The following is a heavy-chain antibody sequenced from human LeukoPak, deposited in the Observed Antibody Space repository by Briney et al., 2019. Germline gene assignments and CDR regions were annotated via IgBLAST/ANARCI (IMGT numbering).Heavy chain of an antibody. J-gene: IGHJ4*02. V-gene: IGHV3-66*01. CDR2: IYSGGST. D-gene: IGHD6-19*01. CDR3: ARDAVRGGWFYYFDY. CDR1: GFTFSTYG. Sequence: PGGSLRLSCAASGFTFSTYGMTWVRQAPGKGLEWVSVIYSGGSTYYADSVKGRFTISRDNSKNTLYLQMNSLRAEDTAVYYCARDAVRGGWFYYFDYWGQGTLVTVSS.